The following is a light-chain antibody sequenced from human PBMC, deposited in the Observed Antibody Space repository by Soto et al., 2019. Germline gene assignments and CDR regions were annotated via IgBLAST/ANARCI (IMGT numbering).Light chain of an antibody. CDR2: EVS. CDR1: SSDVGGYNY. V-gene: IGLV2-8*01. Sequence: QSALTQPPSASGSPGQSVTISCTGTSSDVGGYNYVSWYQHHPGKAPKFLSYEVSKRPSGVPDRFSGSKSGNTASLTVSGLQAEDEADYYCRSYAGSNREVFGTGNKVTVL. J-gene: IGLJ1*01. CDR3: RSYAGSNREV.